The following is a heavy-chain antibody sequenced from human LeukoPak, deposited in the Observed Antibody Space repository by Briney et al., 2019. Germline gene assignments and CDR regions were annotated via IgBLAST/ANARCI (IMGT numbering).Heavy chain of an antibody. D-gene: IGHD5-24*01. Sequence: GGSLRLSCAASGFTFSTYRMNWDRQAPGKGLEWVSSISSSSSYIYYADSVKGRFTISRDNAKNSLYLQMNSLRAEDTAVYYCARDSPVEMATIDYWGQGTLVTVSS. CDR3: ARDSPVEMATIDY. CDR2: ISSSSSYI. J-gene: IGHJ4*02. V-gene: IGHV3-21*01. CDR1: GFTFSTYR.